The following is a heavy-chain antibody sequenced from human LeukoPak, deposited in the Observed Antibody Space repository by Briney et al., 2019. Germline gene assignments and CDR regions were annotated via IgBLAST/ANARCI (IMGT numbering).Heavy chain of an antibody. CDR3: EKDERGYYDSSGFFGAIDY. CDR2: IWYDGSNK. Sequence: GGSLRLSCAASGFTFNRYAVHWVRQAPGKGLEWVAFIWYDGSNKYYADSVKGRFTVSRDNSKNTLYLQMNSLRAEDTAVYYCEKDERGYYDSSGFFGAIDYWGQGSLVSVSS. V-gene: IGHV3-30*02. CDR1: GFTFNRYA. J-gene: IGHJ4*02. D-gene: IGHD3-22*01.